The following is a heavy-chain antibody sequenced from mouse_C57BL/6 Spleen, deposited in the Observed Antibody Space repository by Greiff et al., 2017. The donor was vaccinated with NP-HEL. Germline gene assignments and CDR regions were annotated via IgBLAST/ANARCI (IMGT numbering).Heavy chain of an antibody. D-gene: IGHD1-1*01. CDR1: GYTFTSYW. V-gene: IGHV1-55*01. J-gene: IGHJ4*01. Sequence: VQLQQPGAELVKPGASVKMSCKASGYTFTSYWITWVKQRPGQGLEWIGDIYPGSGSTNYNEKFKSKATLTVDTSSSTAYMQLSSLPSEDSAVYYLARRDLATVVAKGAMDYWGQGTSVTVSS. CDR2: IYPGSGST. CDR3: ARRDLATVVAKGAMDY.